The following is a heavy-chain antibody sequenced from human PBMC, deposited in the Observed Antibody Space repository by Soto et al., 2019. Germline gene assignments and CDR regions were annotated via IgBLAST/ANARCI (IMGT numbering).Heavy chain of an antibody. D-gene: IGHD2-8*01. V-gene: IGHV4-39*01. Sequence: SETLSLTCTVSGGAISSRGSMSGRSFYWGWMRQPPGKGLEWIASISYSDGSFYNSSLKSRLTISVDTSKNPFSLSLRSVTAADTAVYYCASHRTFWPFDYWGQGTVVTVSS. J-gene: IGHJ4*02. CDR1: GGAISSRGSMSGRSFY. CDR2: ISYSDGS. CDR3: ASHRTFWPFDY.